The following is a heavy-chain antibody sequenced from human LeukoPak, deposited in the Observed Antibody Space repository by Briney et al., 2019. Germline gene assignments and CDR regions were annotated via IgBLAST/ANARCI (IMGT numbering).Heavy chain of an antibody. Sequence: SETLSLTCTVSGGSISSYYWSWIRQPPGKGLEWIGYIYYSGSTNYNPSLESRVTISVDTSKNQFSLKLSSVTAADTAVYYCARHRSRYSYYMDVWGKGTTVTVSS. J-gene: IGHJ6*03. CDR2: IYYSGST. CDR3: ARHRSRYSYYMDV. D-gene: IGHD5-18*01. CDR1: GGSISSYY. V-gene: IGHV4-59*01.